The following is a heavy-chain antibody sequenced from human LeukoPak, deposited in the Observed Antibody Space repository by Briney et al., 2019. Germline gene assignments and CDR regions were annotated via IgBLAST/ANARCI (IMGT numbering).Heavy chain of an antibody. V-gene: IGHV3-20*04. CDR3: ARVLVGADYYFYAMDV. CDR2: INWNGGSI. D-gene: IGHD1-26*01. Sequence: GGSLRLSCVASGFTFDDYGMSWVRRVPGKGLEWGAGINWNGGSIGYADSVKGRFTIPRDNAKNSLYLQMSRLRAEDTAFYYCARVLVGADYYFYAMDVWGQGTTVTVS. CDR1: GFTFDDYG. J-gene: IGHJ6*02.